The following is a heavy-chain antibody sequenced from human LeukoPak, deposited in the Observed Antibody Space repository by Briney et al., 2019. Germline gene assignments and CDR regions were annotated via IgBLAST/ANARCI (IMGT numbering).Heavy chain of an antibody. D-gene: IGHD3-22*01. CDR3: ARANYDSSGYFGSNAFDI. CDR1: GGSISSGGYY. CDR2: IYYSGST. J-gene: IGHJ3*02. Sequence: SETLSLTCTVSGGSISSGGYYWSWIRQPPGKGLEWIGYIYYSGSTYYNPSLKSRVTISVDTSKNQFSLKLSSVTAADTAVYYCARANYDSSGYFGSNAFDIWGQGTMVTVSS. V-gene: IGHV4-30-4*01.